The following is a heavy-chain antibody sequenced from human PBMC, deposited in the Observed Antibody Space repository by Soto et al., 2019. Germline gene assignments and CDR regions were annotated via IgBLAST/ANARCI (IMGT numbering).Heavy chain of an antibody. V-gene: IGHV3-21*01. D-gene: IGHD7-27*01. CDR2: ISSSSSYI. J-gene: IGHJ4*02. CDR1: GFTFSSYS. Sequence: GGSLRLSCAASGFTFSSYSMNWVRQAPGKGLEWVSSISSSSSYIYYADSVKGRFTISRDNAKNSLYLQMNSLRAEDTAVYYCARAQLTGDKSPGYWGQGTLVTVSS. CDR3: ARAQLTGDKSPGY.